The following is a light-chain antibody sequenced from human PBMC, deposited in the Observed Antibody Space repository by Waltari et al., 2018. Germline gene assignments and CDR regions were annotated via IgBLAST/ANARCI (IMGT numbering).Light chain of an antibody. CDR2: AAS. CDR3: QQYGSSPYS. J-gene: IGKJ2*01. Sequence: EIVLTQSPGTLSLSAGERATLSCMASLTLNNNYLAWYQQKPGQSPGLLIFAASKRATGVPDRFSGSGSGTDFTLTISRLEPEDFAMYYCQQYGSSPYSFGQGARVDFK. V-gene: IGKV3-20*01. CDR1: LTLNNNY.